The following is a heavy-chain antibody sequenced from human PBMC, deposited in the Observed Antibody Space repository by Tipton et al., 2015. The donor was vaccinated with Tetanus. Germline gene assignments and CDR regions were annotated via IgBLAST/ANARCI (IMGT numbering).Heavy chain of an antibody. CDR3: VRDGGSSGWLAY. D-gene: IGHD6-19*01. CDR2: ISVRGSHT. Sequence: SLRLSCAASGFTFSNYAMAWVRQAPGKGLEWVSGISVRGSHTYYADPVKGRFTISRDNAKNFLYLQMNSLRVEDTAVYYCVRDGGSSGWLAYWGQGTLVTVSS. CDR1: GFTFSNYA. J-gene: IGHJ4*02. V-gene: IGHV3-21*04.